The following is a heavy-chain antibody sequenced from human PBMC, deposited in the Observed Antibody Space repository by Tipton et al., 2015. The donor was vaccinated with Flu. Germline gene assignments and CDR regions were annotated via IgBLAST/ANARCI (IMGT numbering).Heavy chain of an antibody. V-gene: IGHV4-31*03. CDR1: GGSISSGRAY. J-gene: IGHJ6*02. CDR3: ARDQGFGGGLAYDYYAMDV. D-gene: IGHD3-10*01. CDR2: IYYSGST. Sequence: GLVKPSQPLSLTCTVSGGSISSGRAYWSWLRQRPGKGLEWIGGIYYSGSTYYNPSLRSRVYISVDTSKNQFSLDLNSVTAADTAVYYCARDQGFGGGLAYDYYAMDVWGQGTTVTVSS.